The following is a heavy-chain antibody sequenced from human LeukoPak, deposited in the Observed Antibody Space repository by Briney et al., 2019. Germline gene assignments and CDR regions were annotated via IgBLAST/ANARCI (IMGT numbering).Heavy chain of an antibody. J-gene: IGHJ4*02. CDR1: GSTISSYG. CDR3: ARDRRVASLDY. D-gene: IGHD5-12*01. CDR2: IWYDGSNK. V-gene: IGHV3-33*01. Sequence: GRSLRLSCAASGSTISSYGMHWVRQAPGKGLEWVAVIWYDGSNKYYADSVKGRFTISRDNSKNTLYLQMNSLRAEDTAVYYCARDRRVASLDYWGQGTLVTVSS.